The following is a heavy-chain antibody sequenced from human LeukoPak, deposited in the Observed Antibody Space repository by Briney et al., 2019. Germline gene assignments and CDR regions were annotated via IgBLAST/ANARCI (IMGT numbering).Heavy chain of an antibody. CDR2: ISPCGGST. Sequence: ASVKVSCKAFGYTFTSNYVHWVRQAPGQGPEGMGVISPCGGSTIYAQKFQRRVTLTRYMSTSTNYLELSSLRSADRAVYYCASVRYRLAETYIDYWGQGTLVTVSS. V-gene: IGHV1-46*01. CDR3: ASVRYRLAETYIDY. D-gene: IGHD3-16*01. CDR1: GYTFTSNY. J-gene: IGHJ4*02.